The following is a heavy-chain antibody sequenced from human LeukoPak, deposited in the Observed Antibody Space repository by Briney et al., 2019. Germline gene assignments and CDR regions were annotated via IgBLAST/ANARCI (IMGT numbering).Heavy chain of an antibody. J-gene: IGHJ5*02. CDR3: AVQVNYHDSTVWDP. V-gene: IGHV1-58*01. D-gene: IGHD3-22*01. CDR2: IVVGSGNT. CDR1: GFTFRTSA. Sequence: ASVKVSCKASGFTFRTSAVQWVRQARGQRLEWIGWIVVGSGNTNYAQKFQERVTISRDMSTSTAYMELSSLRSEDTAAYYCAVQVNYHDSTVWDPWGQGTLVTVSS.